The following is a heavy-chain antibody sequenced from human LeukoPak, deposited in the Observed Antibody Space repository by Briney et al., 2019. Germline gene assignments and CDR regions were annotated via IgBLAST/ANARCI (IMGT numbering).Heavy chain of an antibody. CDR3: ARGQVPAARGYNWFDP. D-gene: IGHD2-2*01. Sequence: SETLSLTCAVYGWSFNDYYWNWIRQPPGKGLEWIGEIDARGDTNYNPSLKSRVTISVDTSKKQFSLRLTSMIAADTALYYCARGQVPAARGYNWFDPWGQGTLVTVSS. V-gene: IGHV4-34*01. J-gene: IGHJ5*02. CDR1: GWSFNDYY. CDR2: IDARGDT.